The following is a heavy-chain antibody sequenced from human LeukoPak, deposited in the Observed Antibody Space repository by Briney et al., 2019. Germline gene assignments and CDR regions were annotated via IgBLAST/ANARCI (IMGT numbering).Heavy chain of an antibody. CDR3: ARDGPSMVPDYDY. Sequence: ASVKVSCKASGYTFTGYYLHWVRQAPGQDLEWMGWINPNSGDTGNAEKFQGRVTMTRDTSISTAYMELSTLRSADTAVYYCARDGPSMVPDYDYWGQGTLVTVSS. CDR2: INPNSGDT. V-gene: IGHV1-2*02. J-gene: IGHJ4*02. CDR1: GYTFTGYY. D-gene: IGHD3-10*01.